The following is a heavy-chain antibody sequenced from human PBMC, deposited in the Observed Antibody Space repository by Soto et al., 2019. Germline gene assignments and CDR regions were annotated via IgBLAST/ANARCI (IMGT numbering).Heavy chain of an antibody. J-gene: IGHJ6*02. CDR1: GFSLSTSGMC. D-gene: IGHD2-15*01. CDR3: ARTPKYCSGGSCYSGQYYYYGMDV. V-gene: IGHV2-70*01. CDR2: IDWDDDK. Sequence: SGPTLVNPTQTLTLTCTFSGFSLSTSGMCVSWIRQPPGKALEWLALIDWDDDKYYSTSLKTRLTISKDTSKNQVVLTMTNMDPVDTATYYCARTPKYCSGGSCYSGQYYYYGMDVWGQGTTVTVSS.